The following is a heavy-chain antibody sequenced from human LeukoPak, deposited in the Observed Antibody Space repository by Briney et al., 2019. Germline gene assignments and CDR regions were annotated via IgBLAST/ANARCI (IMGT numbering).Heavy chain of an antibody. D-gene: IGHD6-13*01. CDR3: ARGYSSSWYSPHFDY. CDR2: IYYSGST. CDR1: GGSISSYY. V-gene: IGHV4-59*01. J-gene: IGHJ4*02. Sequence: KPSETLSLTCTVSGGSISSYYWSWIRQHPGKGLEWIGYIYYSGSTYYNPSLKSRVSISVDTSKNQFSLKLSSVTAADTAVYYCARGYSSSWYSPHFDYWGQGTLVTVSS.